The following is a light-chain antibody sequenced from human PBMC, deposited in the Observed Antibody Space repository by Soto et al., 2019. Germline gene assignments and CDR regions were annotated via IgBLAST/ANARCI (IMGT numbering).Light chain of an antibody. J-gene: IGKJ4*01. CDR2: GAS. Sequence: EIVMTQSPATLSVSPGERATLSCRASQSVGRNLAWYQQKPGQAPRLLIYGASTRATGIPARFSGSGSGTEFTLTISSLQSEDFAIYSCQQYNHWPPRTFGGGTKVEIK. CDR3: QQYNHWPPRT. CDR1: QSVGRN. V-gene: IGKV3-15*01.